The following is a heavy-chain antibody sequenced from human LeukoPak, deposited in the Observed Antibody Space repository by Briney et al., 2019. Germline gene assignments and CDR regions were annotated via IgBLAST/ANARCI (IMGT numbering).Heavy chain of an antibody. Sequence: SETLSLTCTVSGGSISYYYWSWIRQPPGKGLQWIGYVYYSGSTNYNPSLKSRVTISVDTSKNQFSLKLNSVTPADTAVYYCATVTGVPAAAFWFDAFDIWGQGTMVTVSS. CDR3: ATVTGVPAAAFWFDAFDI. D-gene: IGHD2-2*01. J-gene: IGHJ3*02. CDR1: GGSISYYY. V-gene: IGHV4-59*01. CDR2: VYYSGST.